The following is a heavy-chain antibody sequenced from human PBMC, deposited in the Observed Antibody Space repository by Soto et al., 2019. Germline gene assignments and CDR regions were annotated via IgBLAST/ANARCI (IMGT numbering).Heavy chain of an antibody. CDR1: GGSFSGYY. CDR2: INHSGST. Sequence: QVQLQQWGAGLLKPSETLSLTCAVYGGSFSGYYWSWIRQPPGKGLEWIGEINHSGSTNYNPSLKSRVTISVDPSKNQFSLKLSSVTAADTAVYYCARSRVVPAAVDYWGQGTLVTVSS. D-gene: IGHD2-2*01. CDR3: ARSRVVPAAVDY. J-gene: IGHJ4*02. V-gene: IGHV4-34*01.